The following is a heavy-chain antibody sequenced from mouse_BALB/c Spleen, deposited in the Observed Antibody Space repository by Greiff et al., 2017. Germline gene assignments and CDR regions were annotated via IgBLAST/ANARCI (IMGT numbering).Heavy chain of an antibody. CDR2: IDPANGNT. Sequence: VQLLQSGAELVKPGASVKLSCTASGFNIKDTYMHWVKQRPEQVLEWIGRIDPANGNTKYDPTFQGKATITADTSSNTAYLQLSSLTSEDTAVYYCARYGDAMDYWGEGTSVTVSS. J-gene: IGHJ4*01. CDR3: ARYGDAMDY. D-gene: IGHD1-1*02. CDR1: GFNIKDTY. V-gene: IGHV14-3*02.